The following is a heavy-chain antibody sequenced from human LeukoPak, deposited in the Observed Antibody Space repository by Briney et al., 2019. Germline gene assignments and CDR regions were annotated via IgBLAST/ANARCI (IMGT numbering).Heavy chain of an antibody. CDR3: ARDHGSAYYRAPRH. J-gene: IGHJ4*02. V-gene: IGHV1-46*01. CDR2: INPSGGST. CDR1: GYIFTNSY. Sequence: ASVKVSCKASGYIFTNSYMHWVRQAPGQGLEWMGTINPSGGSTTYARKFQGRVTMTRDTSTSTVYMELSSLRSEDTAVYYCARDHGSAYYRAPRHWGQGTLVTVSS. D-gene: IGHD3-10*01.